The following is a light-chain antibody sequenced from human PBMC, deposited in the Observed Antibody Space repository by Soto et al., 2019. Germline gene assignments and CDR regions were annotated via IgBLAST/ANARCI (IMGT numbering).Light chain of an antibody. J-gene: IGKJ5*01. CDR3: QQSYSTLIT. Sequence: DIQMTQSPSSVSASVGDRVTTTCRASQSISTWLAWYQQKPGTAPNLLIFTASYLQSGVPSRFSGSGSGTDFTLTISSLQPEDFATYYCQQSYSTLITFGQGTRLEIK. CDR1: QSISTW. CDR2: TAS. V-gene: IGKV1-12*01.